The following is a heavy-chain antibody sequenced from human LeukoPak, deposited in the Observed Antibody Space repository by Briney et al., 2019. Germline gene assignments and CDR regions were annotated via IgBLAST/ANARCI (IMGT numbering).Heavy chain of an antibody. CDR3: GMAMDV. CDR1: GFILNNYW. Sequence: GGSLRLSCAASGFILNNYWMNWVRQAPGKGLEWVANIKEDGSEQYYVDSVKGRFTISRDNAKKSLYLQMNSLRAEDTAVYFCGMAMDVWGQGTTVTVSS. CDR2: IKEDGSEQ. V-gene: IGHV3-7*03. J-gene: IGHJ6*02.